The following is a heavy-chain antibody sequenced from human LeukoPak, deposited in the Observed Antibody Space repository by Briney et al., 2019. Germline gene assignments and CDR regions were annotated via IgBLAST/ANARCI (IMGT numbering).Heavy chain of an antibody. CDR1: GLTVSNAW. CDR2: IKGKKDGGTT. CDR3: TQGSGFYYDY. V-gene: IGHV3-15*07. J-gene: IGHJ4*02. D-gene: IGHD3-22*01. Sequence: PGGSLRLSCAVSGLTVSNAWMNWVRQAPGKGLEWVGRIKGKKDGGTTEFAAPVRGRFTISRDDSQNTLYLQMNSLTSDDTAVYYCTQGSGFYYDYWGQGTLVTVSS.